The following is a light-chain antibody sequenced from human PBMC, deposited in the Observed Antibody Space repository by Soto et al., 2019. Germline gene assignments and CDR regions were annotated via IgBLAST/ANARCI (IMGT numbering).Light chain of an antibody. CDR3: QQYNNWPRT. Sequence: EIWRTQSPAPLLFSQGKKPPSPSRPSQGFAGNLPCNQQKPGQAPRLLIYGASTRATGIPARFSGSGSGTEFTLTISSLQSEDFAVYYCQQYNNWPRTFGQGTKLEIK. V-gene: IGKV3-15*01. CDR2: GAS. J-gene: IGKJ2*01. CDR1: QGFAGN.